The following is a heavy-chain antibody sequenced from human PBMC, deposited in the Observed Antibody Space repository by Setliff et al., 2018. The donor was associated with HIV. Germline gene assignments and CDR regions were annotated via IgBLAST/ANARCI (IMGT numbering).Heavy chain of an antibody. Sequence: SETLSLTCAVYGGSFSGYYWSWIRQPPGKGLEWIGEINDGRTTNYNPSLESRVTISVDTSKNQFSLSMKSVNAGDTGKYYCVRRRGPMVRGGDPSPSYYFGYWGQGALVTVSS. CDR2: INDGRTT. CDR1: GGSFSGYY. V-gene: IGHV4-34*01. D-gene: IGHD3-10*01. CDR3: VRRRGPMVRGGDPSPSYYFGY. J-gene: IGHJ4*02.